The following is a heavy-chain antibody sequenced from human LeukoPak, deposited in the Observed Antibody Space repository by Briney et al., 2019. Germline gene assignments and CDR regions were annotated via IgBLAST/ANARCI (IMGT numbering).Heavy chain of an antibody. J-gene: IGHJ4*02. D-gene: IGHD5-12*01. V-gene: IGHV3-21*01. CDR2: ISSSSSYI. CDR3: AREGMVATFDY. Sequence: GGPLRLSCAASGFTFSSYSMNWVRQAPGKGLEWVSSISSSSSYIYYADSVKGRFTISRDKAKNSLYLQMNSLRAEDTAIYYCAREGMVATFDYWGQGTLVTVSS. CDR1: GFTFSSYS.